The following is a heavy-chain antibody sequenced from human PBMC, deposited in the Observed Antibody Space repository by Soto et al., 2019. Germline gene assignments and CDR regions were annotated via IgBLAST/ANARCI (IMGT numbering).Heavy chain of an antibody. CDR3: ARDLNKRLAGRPGQRNYYYGMDV. CDR2: INPNSGGT. V-gene: IGHV1-2*04. D-gene: IGHD6-6*01. Sequence: ASVKVSCKASGYTFTGYYMHWVRQAPGQGLEWMGWINPNSGGTNYAQKFQGWVTMTRDTSISTAYMELSRLRSDDTAVYYCARDLNKRLAGRPGQRNYYYGMDVWGQGTTVTVS. J-gene: IGHJ6*02. CDR1: GYTFTGYY.